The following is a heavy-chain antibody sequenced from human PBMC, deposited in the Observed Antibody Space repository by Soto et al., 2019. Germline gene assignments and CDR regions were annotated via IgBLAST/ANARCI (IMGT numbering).Heavy chain of an antibody. CDR1: GFRFDDYN. J-gene: IGHJ6*02. CDR2: ITWNGGNT. V-gene: IGHV3-43*01. CDR3: ARETLSFGSALDV. Sequence: PGGSLRLSCAASGFRFDDYNIHWVRQAPGKGLEWVSLITWNGGNTYYADSVKGRFTISRDGTTKSVSLQMTSLKTEDTGLYYRARETLSFGSALDVWGQGTTVTAP. D-gene: IGHD3-3*01.